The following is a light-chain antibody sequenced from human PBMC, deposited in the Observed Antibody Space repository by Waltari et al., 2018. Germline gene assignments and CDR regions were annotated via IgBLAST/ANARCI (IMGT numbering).Light chain of an antibody. CDR1: SGSVSRSRY. CDR2: NTC. V-gene: IGLV8-61*01. Sequence: QTVVTQEPSVSVSPGGTVTLTCGLNSGSVSRSRYPAWYPQTPGQPPRRLIYNTCPRAFGIPPRFFGSILENKAALTIAQAQADDECDYFCLFYLGGGIWVFGGGTKLTV. CDR3: LFYLGGGIWV. J-gene: IGLJ3*02.